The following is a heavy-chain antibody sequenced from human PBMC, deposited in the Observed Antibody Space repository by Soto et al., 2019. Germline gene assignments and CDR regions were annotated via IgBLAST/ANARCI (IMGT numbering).Heavy chain of an antibody. Sequence: SETLSLTCIVSGGSIDSSTFYWGWIRQPPGKGLEWIGSIYYSGSTYYNPSLKSRVTISVDTSNNQFSLKLSSVTAADTAVYYCARHDLVVSTAITPPPFWGQGALVTVSS. CDR1: GGSIDSSTFY. V-gene: IGHV4-39*01. J-gene: IGHJ4*02. D-gene: IGHD2-2*02. CDR2: IYYSGST. CDR3: ARHDLVVSTAITPPPF.